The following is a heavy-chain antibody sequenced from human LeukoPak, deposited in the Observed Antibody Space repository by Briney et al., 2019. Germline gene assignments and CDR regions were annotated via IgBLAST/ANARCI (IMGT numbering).Heavy chain of an antibody. CDR2: INPNSGGT. CDR1: GYTFTGYY. Sequence: ASVKVSCKASGYTFTGYYMRWVRQAPGQGLEWMGWINPNSGGTNYAQKFQGRVTITRDTSISQAYMELSRLRSDETAVYYCARGCSGGSCHFLYWGQGTLVTVSS. CDR3: ARGCSGGSCHFLY. V-gene: IGHV1-2*02. J-gene: IGHJ4*02. D-gene: IGHD2-15*01.